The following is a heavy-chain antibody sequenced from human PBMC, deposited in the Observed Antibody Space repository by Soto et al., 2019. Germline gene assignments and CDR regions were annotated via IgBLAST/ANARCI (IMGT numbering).Heavy chain of an antibody. J-gene: IGHJ4*02. D-gene: IGHD6-6*01. CDR3: ARDAALIAARVFDY. V-gene: IGHV3-21*01. Sequence: GGSLRLSCAASGFTFSSYSMNWVRQAPGKGLEWVSSISSSSSYIYYADSVKGRFTISRDNAKNSLYLQMNSLRAEDTAVYYCARDAALIAARVFDYWGQGTLVTVSS. CDR1: GFTFSSYS. CDR2: ISSSSSYI.